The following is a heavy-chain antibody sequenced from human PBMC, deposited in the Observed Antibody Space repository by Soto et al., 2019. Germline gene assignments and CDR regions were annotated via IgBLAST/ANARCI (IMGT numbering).Heavy chain of an antibody. J-gene: IGHJ6*02. D-gene: IGHD4-17*01. Sequence: QLQPQESGSGLVKPSQTLSLTCAVSGGSISSGGYSWSWIRQPPGKGLEWIGYIYHSGYTYCNPYLKSRVTISVDRSKNQFSLKLSSVTAEDTAVYYCARAHYGDYGYGMDVWGQGTTVTVSS. CDR3: ARAHYGDYGYGMDV. V-gene: IGHV4-30-2*01. CDR2: IYHSGYT. CDR1: GGSISSGGYS.